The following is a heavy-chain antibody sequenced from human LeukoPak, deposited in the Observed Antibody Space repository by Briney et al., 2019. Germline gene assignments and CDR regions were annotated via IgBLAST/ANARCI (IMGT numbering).Heavy chain of an antibody. CDR1: GFIFSTYG. J-gene: IGHJ4*02. Sequence: GSLRLSCAASGFIFSTYGMNWVRQAPGKGLEWVSYIGSSSTPIYYADSVKGRFTISRDDAKSSLYLQMSSLRDEDTAVYYCARAMRSGYDYWGQGTLVTVSS. D-gene: IGHD5-12*01. CDR3: ARAMRSGYDY. CDR2: IGSSSTPI. V-gene: IGHV3-48*02.